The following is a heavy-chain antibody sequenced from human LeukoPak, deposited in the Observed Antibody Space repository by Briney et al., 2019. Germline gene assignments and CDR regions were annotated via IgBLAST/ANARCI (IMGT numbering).Heavy chain of an antibody. CDR1: GFTFSSYA. Sequence: GGSLRLSCAASGFTFSSYAMSWVRQAPGKGLEWVSAISGSGGSTYYADSVKGRFTISRDNSKNTLYLQMNSLRAEDTAVYYCARDYPDQYSSGPNNLYYYYYMDVWGKGTTVTISS. CDR2: ISGSGGST. CDR3: ARDYPDQYSSGPNNLYYYYYMDV. V-gene: IGHV3-23*01. J-gene: IGHJ6*03. D-gene: IGHD6-19*01.